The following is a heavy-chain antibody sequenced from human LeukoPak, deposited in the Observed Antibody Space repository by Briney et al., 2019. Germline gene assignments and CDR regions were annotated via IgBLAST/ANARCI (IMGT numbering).Heavy chain of an antibody. Sequence: GGSLRLSCAASGFIFSDYYISWIRQAPGKGLEWVSYISSSGSTRYYTDSGKGRFTMSIDNARKSMYLQMNSLRGEDTDVYYCASWAGAAAGFSGPFDYWGQGTLVTVSS. D-gene: IGHD6-13*01. V-gene: IGHV3-11*04. CDR1: GFIFSDYY. CDR3: ASWAGAAAGFSGPFDY. CDR2: ISSSGSTR. J-gene: IGHJ4*02.